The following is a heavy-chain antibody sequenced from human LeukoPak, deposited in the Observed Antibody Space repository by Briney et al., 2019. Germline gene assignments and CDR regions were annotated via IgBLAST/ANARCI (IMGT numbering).Heavy chain of an antibody. J-gene: IGHJ4*02. Sequence: PSETLSLTCTVSGGCISSYYWSWIRQPPGKGLEWIGYIYYSGSTNYNPSLKSRVTISVDTSKNQFSLKLSSVTAADTAVYYCARGQINGYSYGHYFDYWGQGTLVTVSS. D-gene: IGHD5-18*01. CDR2: IYYSGST. CDR3: ARGQINGYSYGHYFDY. CDR1: GGCISSYY. V-gene: IGHV4-59*01.